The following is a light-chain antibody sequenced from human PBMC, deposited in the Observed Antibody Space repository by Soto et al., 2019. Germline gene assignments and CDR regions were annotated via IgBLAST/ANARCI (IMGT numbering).Light chain of an antibody. J-gene: IGKJ4*01. V-gene: IGKV3-15*01. Sequence: EIVLTHSPAALACSPVEMATLXFRXSHTISSSYLAWYQQRPGQAPRLLIYGASTRATGIPARFSGSASGTEFTLTISSLQSEDFAIYYCQQYNNWPLTFGGGTKVDIK. CDR3: QQYNNWPLT. CDR1: HTISSSY. CDR2: GAS.